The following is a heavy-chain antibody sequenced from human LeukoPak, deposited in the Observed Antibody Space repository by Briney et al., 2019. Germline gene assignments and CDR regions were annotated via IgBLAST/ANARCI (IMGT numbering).Heavy chain of an antibody. CDR3: AGGQMFTSGGFDD. CDR2: IYTGGDT. J-gene: IGHJ4*02. Sequence: GGSLRLSRAASGFSLSNKYMSWVGQAPGQGLEWVSVIYTGGDTYYADSVRGRFTISRDNSKNTVNLQMNSLRAEDTALYYCAGGQMFTSGGFDDWGQGTLVTVSS. CDR1: GFSLSNKY. V-gene: IGHV3-53*01. D-gene: IGHD6-19*01.